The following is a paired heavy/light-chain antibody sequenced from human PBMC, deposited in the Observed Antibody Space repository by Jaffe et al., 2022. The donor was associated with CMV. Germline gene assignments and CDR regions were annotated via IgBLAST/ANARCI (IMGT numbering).Light chain of an antibody. J-gene: IGKJ1*01. CDR2: KAS. V-gene: IGKV1-5*03. CDR1: QSISDW. CDR3: QQYNGYSTWT. Sequence: DIQMTQSPSTLSASVGDRVTITCRASQSISDWLAWYQQKPGKAPKLLISKASSLESGVPSRFSGSGSGTDFTLTISSLQPDDFATYYCQQYNGYSTWTFGQGTKVEIK.
Heavy chain of an antibody. V-gene: IGHV3-23*01. CDR1: GFTFSSYV. CDR3: AKTGDSSGYYYGYYFYAMDV. Sequence: EAQLLESGGGLEQPGGSLRLSCAASGFTFSSYVMSWVRQAPGKGLEWVSGISDSGGKKFYADSVKGRFTISRDNSKNTLYLQMNSLRAEDTAIYYCAKTGDSSGYYYGYYFYAMDVWGQGTPVTVSS. CDR2: ISDSGGKK. D-gene: IGHD3-22*01. J-gene: IGHJ6*02.